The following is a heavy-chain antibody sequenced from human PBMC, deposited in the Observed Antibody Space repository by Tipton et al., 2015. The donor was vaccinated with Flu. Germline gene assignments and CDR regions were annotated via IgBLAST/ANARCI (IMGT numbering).Heavy chain of an antibody. CDR2: IYYSGTT. V-gene: IGHV4-31*03. J-gene: IGHJ4*02. CDR3: ARVLPAAILES. D-gene: IGHD2-2*01. CDR1: GGSIRNGGYY. Sequence: TLSLTCTISGGSIRNGGYYWSWIRQHPGKGLEWIGYIYYSGTTYYNPSLKSRVTISIDASENQFSLDLISVTAADTAVYFCARVLPAAILESWGQGILAIVSS.